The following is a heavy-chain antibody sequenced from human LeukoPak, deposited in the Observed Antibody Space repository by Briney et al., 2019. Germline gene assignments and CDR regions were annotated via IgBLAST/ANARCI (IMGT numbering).Heavy chain of an antibody. J-gene: IGHJ3*02. D-gene: IGHD3-9*01. CDR1: GGSISSYY. CDR2: ISYSGST. V-gene: IGHV4-59*08. Sequence: PSETLSLTCTVSGGSISSYYWSWIRQPPGKGLEWIGYISYSGSTNYNPSLKSRVTISIDTSKDQFSLKLRSVTAADTAIYYCARQGYDILTGYIDAFDIWGQGTMVTVSS. CDR3: ARQGYDILTGYIDAFDI.